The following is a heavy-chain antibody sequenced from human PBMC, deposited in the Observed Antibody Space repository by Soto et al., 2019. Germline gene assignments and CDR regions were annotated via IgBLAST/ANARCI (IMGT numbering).Heavy chain of an antibody. Sequence: QVQLVESGGGVVQPGRSLRLSCAASGFSFSISPMHWVRQAPGKGPEWVALISYDGTNKFYADSVKGRFTISRDNSKSTLYLHADSLRHEDAAVYYCARDPKTSGGQHWAFNYFDSWGQGTLVTVSS. CDR2: ISYDGTNK. J-gene: IGHJ4*02. V-gene: IGHV3-30-3*01. CDR1: GFSFSISP. D-gene: IGHD7-27*01. CDR3: ARDPKTSGGQHWAFNYFDS.